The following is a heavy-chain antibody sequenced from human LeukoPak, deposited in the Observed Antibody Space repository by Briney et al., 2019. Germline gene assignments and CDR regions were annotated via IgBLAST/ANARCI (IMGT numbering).Heavy chain of an antibody. J-gene: IGHJ4*02. CDR2: IIPIFGTA. V-gene: IGHV1-69*01. CDR3: ASYAGAYCGGDCYPPAAY. CDR1: GGTFSSYA. D-gene: IGHD2-21*01. Sequence: SVKVSCKASGGTFSSYAISWVRQAPGQGLGWMGGIIPIFGTANYAQKFHGRVTITADESTNTAYMDLSSLRSEDTAVYYCASYAGAYCGGDCYPPAAYWGQGTLVTVSS.